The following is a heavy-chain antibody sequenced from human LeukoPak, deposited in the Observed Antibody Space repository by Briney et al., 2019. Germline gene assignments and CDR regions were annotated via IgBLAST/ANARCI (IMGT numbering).Heavy chain of an antibody. CDR3: ARDGAGWSRDY. J-gene: IGHJ4*02. CDR1: GFTFSDHS. D-gene: IGHD6-19*01. CDR2: ISSGRRYI. Sequence: GGSLRLSCVASGFTFSDHSMSWVRQAPGKGLEWVSLISSGRRYIKYVDSVKGRFTISRDNAKNSLCLQMNSLRTEDTAGYYCARDGAGWSRDYWGQGTLVTVSS. V-gene: IGHV3-21*01.